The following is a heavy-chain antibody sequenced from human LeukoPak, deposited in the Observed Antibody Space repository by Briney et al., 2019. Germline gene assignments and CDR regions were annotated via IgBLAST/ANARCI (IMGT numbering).Heavy chain of an antibody. V-gene: IGHV1-2*02. J-gene: IGHJ4*02. D-gene: IGHD6-13*01. CDR1: GYTFTGHY. CDR3: ARTLYIAAVPGGFDY. Sequence: GASVKVSCKASGYTFTGHYLHWVRQAPGQGLEWMGWINPKNAGTNFAQRFQGRVTMTRDTSISTVYMELSRLRSDDTALHYCARTLYIAAVPGGFDYWGQGSLVTVSS. CDR2: INPKNAGT.